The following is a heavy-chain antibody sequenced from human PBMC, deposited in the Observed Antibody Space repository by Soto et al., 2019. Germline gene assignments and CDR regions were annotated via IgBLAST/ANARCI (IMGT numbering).Heavy chain of an antibody. Sequence: QVQLVESGGGVVQPGRSLRLSCAASGFTFSSYAMHWVRQAPGKGLEWVAVISYDGSNKYYADSVKGRFTISRDNSKNTLYLQMNSLRAEDTAVYYCASALGVHDAFDIWGQGTMVTVSS. D-gene: IGHD1-1*01. J-gene: IGHJ3*02. CDR2: ISYDGSNK. CDR1: GFTFSSYA. CDR3: ASALGVHDAFDI. V-gene: IGHV3-30-3*01.